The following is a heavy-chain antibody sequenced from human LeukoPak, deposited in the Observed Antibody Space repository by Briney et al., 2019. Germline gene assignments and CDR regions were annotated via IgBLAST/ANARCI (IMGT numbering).Heavy chain of an antibody. J-gene: IGHJ3*02. CDR1: GGSIRSSSYY. V-gene: IGHV4-39*01. Sequence: SETLSLTCTVYGGSIRSSSYYWGWIRQPPGKGLESIGSIYYSGSTYYNPSLKSRVTISVDTSKNQFSLKLSSVTAADTAVYYCVRLTGRIDAFDIWGQGTMVTVSS. CDR3: VRLTGRIDAFDI. D-gene: IGHD1-20*01. CDR2: IYYSGST.